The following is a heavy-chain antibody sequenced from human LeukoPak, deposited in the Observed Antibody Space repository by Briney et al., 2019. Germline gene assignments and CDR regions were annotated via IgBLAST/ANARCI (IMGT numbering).Heavy chain of an antibody. CDR3: AKDRYSSLNEIDY. Sequence: GGSLRLSCAASGFTFSDYVMTWVRQTPGKGLEWVSSISEGDGSTFYADSVMGRFTISRDDSKSTLYLQMNSLRAEDTAIYYCAKDRYSSLNEIDYWGQGTLVTVSS. CDR2: ISEGDGST. V-gene: IGHV3-23*01. D-gene: IGHD6-19*01. CDR1: GFTFSDYV. J-gene: IGHJ4*02.